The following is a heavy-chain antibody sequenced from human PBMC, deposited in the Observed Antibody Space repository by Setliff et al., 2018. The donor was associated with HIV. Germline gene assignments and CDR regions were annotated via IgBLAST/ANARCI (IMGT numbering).Heavy chain of an antibody. CDR1: GYSFTNYW. CDR3: TRRRRAPGIEDLEAY. CDR2: IYPGDFVT. J-gene: IGHJ4*02. Sequence: PGESLKISCQASGYSFTNYWIGWVRQMPGKGLEWIGVIYPGDFVTRYGPSFQGQVFISADRSITTAYLQWDSLKASDTAMYYCTRRRRAPGIEDLEAYWGQGTLVIVSS. V-gene: IGHV5-51*01. D-gene: IGHD1-26*01.